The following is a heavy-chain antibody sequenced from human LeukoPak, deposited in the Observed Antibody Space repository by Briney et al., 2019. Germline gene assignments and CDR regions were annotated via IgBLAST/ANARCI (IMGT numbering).Heavy chain of an antibody. CDR1: GYTFTSYD. J-gene: IGHJ4*02. CDR3: ARGVDTAMVTDY. Sequence: ASLKVSCKASGYTFTSYDINWVRQASGQGLEWMGWMNPNSGNTGYAQKFQGRVTMTRNTSISTAYMELSSLRSADTAVYYCARGVDTAMVTDYWGQGTLVTVSS. V-gene: IGHV1-8*01. D-gene: IGHD5-18*01. CDR2: MNPNSGNT.